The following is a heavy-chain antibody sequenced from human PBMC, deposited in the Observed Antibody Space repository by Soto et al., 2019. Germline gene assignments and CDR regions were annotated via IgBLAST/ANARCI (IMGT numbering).Heavy chain of an antibody. CDR2: ISYDGSNK. Sequence: GGSLRLSCAASGFTFSSYGMHWVRQAPGKGLEWVAVISYDGSNKYYADSVKGRFTISRDNSKNTLYLQMNSLRAGDTAVYYCAKDYSRDIVVEGYYYYGMDVWGPATTLTVSS. D-gene: IGHD2-2*01. J-gene: IGHJ6*02. V-gene: IGHV3-30*18. CDR1: GFTFSSYG. CDR3: AKDYSRDIVVEGYYYYGMDV.